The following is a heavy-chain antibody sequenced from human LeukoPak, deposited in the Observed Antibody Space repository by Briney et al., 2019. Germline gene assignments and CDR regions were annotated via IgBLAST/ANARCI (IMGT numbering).Heavy chain of an antibody. CDR3: ARGFRSSSSGTLGAY. J-gene: IGHJ4*02. Sequence: ASVKVSCKASGYTFTSYDINWVRQATGQGLEWMGWINPNSGNTGYAQKFQGRVTITRNTSISTAYMELSSLRSEDTAVYYCARGFRSSSSGTLGAYWGQGTLVTVSS. CDR1: GYTFTSYD. V-gene: IGHV1-8*03. CDR2: INPNSGNT. D-gene: IGHD6-6*01.